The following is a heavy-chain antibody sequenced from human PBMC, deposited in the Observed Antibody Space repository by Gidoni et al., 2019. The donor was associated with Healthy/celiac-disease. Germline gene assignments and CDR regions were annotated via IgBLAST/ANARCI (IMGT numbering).Heavy chain of an antibody. V-gene: IGHV3-7*01. CDR2: IKQDGSEK. CDR1: GFTFSSYW. CDR3: ARESGDYVGY. D-gene: IGHD4-17*01. J-gene: IGHJ4*02. Sequence: CQASGFTFSSYWMSWVRQAPGKGLEWVASIKQDGSEKYYVDSVKGRFTISRDNAKNSLYLQKNSLGAEDTAVYYCARESGDYVGYWGQGTLVTVSS.